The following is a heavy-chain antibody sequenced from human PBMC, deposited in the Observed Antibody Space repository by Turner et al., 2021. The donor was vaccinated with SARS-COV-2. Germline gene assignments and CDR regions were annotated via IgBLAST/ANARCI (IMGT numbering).Heavy chain of an antibody. CDR2: IYRSENT. V-gene: IGHV4-4*02. CDR3: AGWRGDGHLYAFDI. D-gene: IGHD3-16*01. J-gene: IGHJ3*02. CDR1: GGSTSSRNW. Sequence: QVQLQESGPGLVTPSGPLSLTCAVSGGSTSSRNWWSWVRQPPGKGLEWIGNIYRSENTTYNPSLKIRVTISLDKSKNQFSLKLSSVTATDTAVFYWAGWRGDGHLYAFDIWGQGTMVTISS.